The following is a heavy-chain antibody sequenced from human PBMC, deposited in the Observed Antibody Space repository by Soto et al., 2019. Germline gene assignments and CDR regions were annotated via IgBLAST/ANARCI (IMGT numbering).Heavy chain of an antibody. D-gene: IGHD3-22*01. J-gene: IGHJ4*02. Sequence: PGGSLRVSCAAAGCTFSDYCMSWIRQATGKGLEWVSYISTSSSYTNYADSVKGRFTISRDNAKNSLYLQMNSLRAEDTAVYYCARDYYDSSGLAHDYWGQGTLVTVSS. CDR2: ISTSSSYT. CDR3: ARDYYDSSGLAHDY. CDR1: GCTFSDYC. V-gene: IGHV3-11*05.